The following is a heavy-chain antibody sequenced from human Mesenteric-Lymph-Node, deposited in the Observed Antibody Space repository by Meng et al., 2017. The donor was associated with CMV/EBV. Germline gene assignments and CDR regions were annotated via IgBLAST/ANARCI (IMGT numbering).Heavy chain of an antibody. CDR2: IYYSGTT. D-gene: IGHD3-10*01. CDR3: ARGAYGVRGVFSYNWCDP. Sequence: ISSGGYDWSWIRQHPGKGLEWIGYIYYSGTTYYNTSLKSRLTISVDTSKNQFSLKLSSVTAADTAVYYCARGAYGVRGVFSYNWCDPGGQGTLVTVSS. J-gene: IGHJ5*02. V-gene: IGHV4-31*02. CDR1: ISSGGYD.